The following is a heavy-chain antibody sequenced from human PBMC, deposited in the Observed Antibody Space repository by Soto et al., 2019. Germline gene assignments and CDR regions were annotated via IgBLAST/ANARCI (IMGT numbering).Heavy chain of an antibody. CDR3: APVGLSSGSPHV. J-gene: IGHJ4*02. D-gene: IGHD6-6*01. V-gene: IGHV3-30*03. Sequence: PGGSLRLSCAASGFTFSSYGMHWVRQAPGKGLEWVAVISYDGSNKYYADSVKGRFTISRDNAKNTLFLEMNSLRVEDTAQYYCAPVGLSSGSPHVWGQGTLVTVSS. CDR2: ISYDGSNK. CDR1: GFTFSSYG.